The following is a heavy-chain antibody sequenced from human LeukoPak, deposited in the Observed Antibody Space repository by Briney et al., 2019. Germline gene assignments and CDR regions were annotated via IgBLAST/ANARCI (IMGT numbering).Heavy chain of an antibody. CDR1: GGSISSSSYY. Sequence: SETLSLTCTVSGGSISSSSYYWSWIRQPPGKGLEWIGYIYYSGSTNYNPSLKSRVTISVDTSKNQVSLKLSSVTAADTAVYYCARARGGYKSRGFDYWGQGTLVTVSS. V-gene: IGHV4-61*01. D-gene: IGHD5-24*01. CDR3: ARARGGYKSRGFDY. CDR2: IYYSGST. J-gene: IGHJ4*02.